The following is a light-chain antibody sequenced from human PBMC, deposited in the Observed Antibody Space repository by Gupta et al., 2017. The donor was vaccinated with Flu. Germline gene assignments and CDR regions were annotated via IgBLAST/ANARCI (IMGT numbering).Light chain of an antibody. CDR3: QQYYSIPPT. V-gene: IGKV4-1*01. J-gene: IGKJ4*01. Sequence: DIVMTQSPDSLTVSLGERATINCKSSRSVLYSSNNKNYLAWYQQKPGQPPKLLIYWASTRESGVPDRFSGSGSGTDFTLTISSLQAEDVAVYYCQQYYSIPPTFGGGTKVEI. CDR1: RSVLYSSNNKNY. CDR2: WAS.